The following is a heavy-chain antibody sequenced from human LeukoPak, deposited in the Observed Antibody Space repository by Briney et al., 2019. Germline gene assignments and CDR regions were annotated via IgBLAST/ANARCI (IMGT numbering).Heavy chain of an antibody. Sequence: SETLSLTCTVSGGSISSTSYYWGWIRQPPGKGLEWIASTSYSGSTFYNPSLKSRVTISLDTSKSQFSLKLSSVTAADTAVYYCARLGYCSSTSCPTDYWGQGTLVTVSS. J-gene: IGHJ4*02. V-gene: IGHV4-39*01. CDR1: GGSISSTSYY. CDR3: ARLGYCSSTSCPTDY. CDR2: TSYSGST. D-gene: IGHD2-2*01.